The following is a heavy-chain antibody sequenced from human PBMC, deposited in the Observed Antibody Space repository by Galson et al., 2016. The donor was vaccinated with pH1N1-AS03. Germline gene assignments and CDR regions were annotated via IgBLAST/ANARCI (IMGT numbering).Heavy chain of an antibody. Sequence: SVKVSCKASGGTFSTNGFTWVRQAPGQGLEWMGRIIPMLGRGNYAQKFQGRVTIIADISTSTTYMELSNLTSEDTAIYYCARERDSSSSSIFAYWGQGTQVPVSS. V-gene: IGHV1-69*04. D-gene: IGHD6-6*01. J-gene: IGHJ4*02. CDR3: ARERDSSSSSIFAY. CDR1: GGTFSTNG. CDR2: IIPMLGRG.